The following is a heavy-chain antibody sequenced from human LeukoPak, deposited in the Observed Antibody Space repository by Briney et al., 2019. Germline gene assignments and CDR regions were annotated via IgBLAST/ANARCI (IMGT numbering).Heavy chain of an antibody. CDR1: GFIFSNYA. CDR2: IDSTGAYT. CDR3: AKGSAAGRPYYFDY. Sequence: GGSLRLSCAASGFIFSNYAMSWARQAPGKGLEWVSAIDSTGAYTWYADSVKGRFTIPKDSSKTILYLQMNSLRAEDAAVYFCAKGSAAGRPYYFDYWGQGTLVTVSS. D-gene: IGHD6-25*01. V-gene: IGHV3-23*01. J-gene: IGHJ4*02.